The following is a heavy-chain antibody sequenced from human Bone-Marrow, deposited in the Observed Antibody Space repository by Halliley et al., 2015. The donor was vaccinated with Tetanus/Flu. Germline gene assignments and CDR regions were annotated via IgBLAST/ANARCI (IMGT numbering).Heavy chain of an antibody. D-gene: IGHD6-19*01. CDR2: INTDGSIT. CDR3: ARVRGQPASQWLAALDY. V-gene: IGHV3-74*01. CDR1: GFTFSSHW. Sequence: SLRLSCAASGFTFSSHWMHWVRQAPGKGLVWVSRINTDGSITTYADSVKGRFTISRDNAKNTLYLQMNSLRAEDTAVYYCARVRGQPASQWLAALDYWGQGTLVTVSS. J-gene: IGHJ4*02.